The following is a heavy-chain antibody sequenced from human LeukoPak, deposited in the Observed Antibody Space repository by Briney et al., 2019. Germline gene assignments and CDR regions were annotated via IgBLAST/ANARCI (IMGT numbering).Heavy chain of an antibody. V-gene: IGHV4-39*01. CDR3: ARQTGSGLFSLP. D-gene: IGHD3-10*01. Sequence: SETLSLTCTVSGDSISSSNCYWGWIRQPPGKGLEWIGSIYLSGGTYYNPSLKSRVTISVDTSKNQFSLKLSSVTAADTAVYYCARQTGSGLFSLPGGQGTLVTVSS. CDR1: GDSISSSNCY. J-gene: IGHJ4*02. CDR2: IYLSGGT.